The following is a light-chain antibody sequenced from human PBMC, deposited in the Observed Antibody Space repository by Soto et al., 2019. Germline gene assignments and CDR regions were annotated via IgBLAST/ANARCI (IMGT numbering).Light chain of an antibody. Sequence: EIIMTQSPATLSVSPGERATLSCRASQSVAGNLAWYQQKPGQAPRLLIYGASIRATGIPDRFSGSGSGTDFTLTISRLEPEDFAVYHCQQYGSSPTFGPGTKVDI. CDR3: QQYGSSPT. CDR2: GAS. J-gene: IGKJ3*01. CDR1: QSVAGN. V-gene: IGKV3-20*01.